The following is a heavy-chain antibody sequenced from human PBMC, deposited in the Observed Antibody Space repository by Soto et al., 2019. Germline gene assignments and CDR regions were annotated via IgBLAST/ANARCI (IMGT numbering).Heavy chain of an antibody. CDR3: ARERIAAAGGYYGMDV. V-gene: IGHV3-30*04. D-gene: IGHD6-13*01. Sequence: GESLKISCAASGFTFSSYAMHWVRQAPGKGLEWVPVISYDGSNIYYADSVKGRFTISRDNSKNTLYLQMNSLRAEDTAVYYCARERIAAAGGYYGMDVWGQGTTVTVSS. J-gene: IGHJ6*02. CDR1: GFTFSSYA. CDR2: ISYDGSNI.